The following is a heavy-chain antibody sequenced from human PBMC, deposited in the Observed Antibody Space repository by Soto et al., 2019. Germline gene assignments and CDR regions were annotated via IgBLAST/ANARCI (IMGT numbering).Heavy chain of an antibody. V-gene: IGHV3-30*04. CDR2: ISYDGRDK. CDR3: AKGGLIVG. D-gene: IGHD1-26*01. J-gene: IGHJ4*02. Sequence: QVQLVESGGGVVQPGTSLRLSCAASTFNFTSYAMHWVRQAPGKGLEWVAVISYDGRDKFYADSVKGRFTISRDNSKHSLYLNINSRRTAARAMYPGAKGGLIVGWGKGTWVT. CDR1: TFNFTSYA.